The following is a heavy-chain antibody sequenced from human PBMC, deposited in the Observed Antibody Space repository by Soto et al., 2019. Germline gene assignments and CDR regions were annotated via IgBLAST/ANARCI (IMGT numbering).Heavy chain of an antibody. J-gene: IGHJ6*02. D-gene: IGHD3-3*01. CDR2: IKQDGSEK. Sequence: GGALRLSCAASGFTFSSYWMSWVRQAPGKGLEWVANIKQDGSEKYYADSVTGRCTISSNNSKNTMYLQRNSVRAEDTPVYYCAKDRGSTIFGVVITHYYYYGMAVWGQGTTVTVSS. CDR1: GFTFSSYW. CDR3: AKDRGSTIFGVVITHYYYYGMAV. V-gene: IGHV3-7*01.